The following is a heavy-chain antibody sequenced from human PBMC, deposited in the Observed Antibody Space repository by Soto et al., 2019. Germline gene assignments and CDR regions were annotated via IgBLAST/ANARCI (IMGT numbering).Heavy chain of an antibody. CDR3: AKDSTAMVTGSYYYYGMDV. CDR1: GFTFSSYG. J-gene: IGHJ6*02. D-gene: IGHD5-18*01. Sequence: GGSLRLSCAASGFTFSSYGMHWVRQAPGKGLEWVAVISYDGSNKYYADSVKGRFTISRDNSKNTLYLQMNSLRAEDTAVYYCAKDSTAMVTGSYYYYGMDVWGQGTTVTVSS. CDR2: ISYDGSNK. V-gene: IGHV3-30*18.